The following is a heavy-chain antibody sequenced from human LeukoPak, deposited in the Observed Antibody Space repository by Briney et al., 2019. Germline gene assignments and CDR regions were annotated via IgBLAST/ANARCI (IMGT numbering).Heavy chain of an antibody. CDR1: GFTFSSYS. V-gene: IGHV3-21*01. J-gene: IGHJ4*02. D-gene: IGHD6-13*01. Sequence: PGGSLRLSCAASGFTFSSYSMNWVRQAPGKGLEWVSSISSSSSYIYYADSVKGRFAISRDNAKNSLYLQMNSLRAEDTAVYYCAGVGYSSSWDERYYLDYWGQGTLVTVSS. CDR3: AGVGYSSSWDERYYLDY. CDR2: ISSSSSYI.